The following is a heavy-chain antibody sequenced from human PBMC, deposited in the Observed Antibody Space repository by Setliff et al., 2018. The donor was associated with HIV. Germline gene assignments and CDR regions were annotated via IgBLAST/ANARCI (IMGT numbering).Heavy chain of an antibody. CDR2: ISGSGGST. Sequence: GGSLRLSCAASGFTFSSSVMSWVRQAPGKGLEWVSFISGSGGSTEYADSVKGRFTVSRDNSKNRLYLQMNSLRVEDTAVYYCAKGSVRMHYYDSSGYFQHWGQGTPVTVSS. J-gene: IGHJ1*01. CDR1: GFTFSSSV. V-gene: IGHV3-23*01. D-gene: IGHD3-22*01. CDR3: AKGSVRMHYYDSSGYFQH.